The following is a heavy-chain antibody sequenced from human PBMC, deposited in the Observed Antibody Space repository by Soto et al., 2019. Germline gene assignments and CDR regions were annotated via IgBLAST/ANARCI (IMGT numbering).Heavy chain of an antibody. CDR3: ARMEYSYALGFDP. CDR1: GGSFSGYY. J-gene: IGHJ5*02. Sequence: LSLTCAVYGGSFSGYYWSWIRQPPGKGLEWIGEINHSGSTNYNPSLKSRVTISVDTSKNQFSLKLSSVTAADTAVYYCARMEYSYALGFDPWGQGTLVTVSS. CDR2: INHSGST. V-gene: IGHV4-34*01. D-gene: IGHD5-18*01.